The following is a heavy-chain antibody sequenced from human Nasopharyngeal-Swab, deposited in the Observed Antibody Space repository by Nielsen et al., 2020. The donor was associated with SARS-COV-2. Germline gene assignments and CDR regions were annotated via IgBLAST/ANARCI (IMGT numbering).Heavy chain of an antibody. D-gene: IGHD2-2*01. J-gene: IGHJ6*02. CDR3: ARVPCSITPFSLGGFGMDV. CDR2: ISGSGGST. Sequence: GGSLRLSCAASGFTFSSYAMSWVRQAPGKGLEWVSAISGSGGSTYYADSVKGRFTISRDNSKNTLYLQMNSLRAEDTAVYYCARVPCSITPFSLGGFGMDVWGQGTTVTVSS. CDR1: GFTFSSYA. V-gene: IGHV3-23*01.